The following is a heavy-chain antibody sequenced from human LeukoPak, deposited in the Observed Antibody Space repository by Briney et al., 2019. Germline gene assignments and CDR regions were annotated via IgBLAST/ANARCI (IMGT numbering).Heavy chain of an antibody. V-gene: IGHV3-21*04. Sequence: GGSLRLSCAASRFIFSSYTMNWVRQAPGKWLEWVSSVSSSTTYIYYADSVKGRFTISRDNAKNSLYLQMNSLRAEDTAVYYCARSGSSWLTNWFDPWGQGTLVTVSS. D-gene: IGHD6-13*01. CDR1: RFIFSSYT. CDR2: VSSSTTYI. CDR3: ARSGSSWLTNWFDP. J-gene: IGHJ5*02.